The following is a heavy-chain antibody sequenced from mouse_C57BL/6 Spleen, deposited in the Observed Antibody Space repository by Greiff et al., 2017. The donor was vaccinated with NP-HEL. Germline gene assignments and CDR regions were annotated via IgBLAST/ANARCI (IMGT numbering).Heavy chain of an antibody. V-gene: IGHV5-16*01. CDR3: ARGWDVGAMDY. Sequence: EVKLVESEGGLVQPGSSMKLSCTASGFTFSDYYMAWVRQVPEKGLEWVANINYDGSSTYYLDSLKSRFIISRDNAKNILYLQMSSLKSEDTATYYCARGWDVGAMDYWGQGTSVTVSS. J-gene: IGHJ4*01. CDR1: GFTFSDYY. CDR2: INYDGSST. D-gene: IGHD4-1*01.